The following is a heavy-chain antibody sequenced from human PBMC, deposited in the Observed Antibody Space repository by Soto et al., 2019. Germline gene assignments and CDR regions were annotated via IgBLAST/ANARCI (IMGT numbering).Heavy chain of an antibody. V-gene: IGHV4-4*07. CDR3: ARDQGVVVTADNWFDP. J-gene: IGHJ5*02. Sequence: SETLSFTCTVSGGSITDYSWVWIRQPAGKGLEWIGRIFSSGSTNYNPSLKGRITMSLDTSKNQFSLKLNSATATDTAVYFCARDQGVVVTADNWFDPWGQGILVTVSS. CDR2: IFSSGST. CDR1: GGSITDYS. D-gene: IGHD2-21*02.